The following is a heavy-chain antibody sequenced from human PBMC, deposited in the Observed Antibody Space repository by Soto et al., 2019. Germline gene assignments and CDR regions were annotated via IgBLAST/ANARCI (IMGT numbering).Heavy chain of an antibody. D-gene: IGHD3-10*01. CDR2: IIPIFGTA. V-gene: IGHV1-69*01. CDR1: GGTFSSYA. Sequence: QVQLVQSGAEVKKPGSSVKVSCTASGGTFSSYAISWVRQAPGQGLEWMGGIIPIFGTANYAQKFQGRVTITADESTSTAYMELSSLRSEDTAVYYCASKPLRYYYGSGSYYSDYYYYGMDVWGQGTTVTVSS. CDR3: ASKPLRYYYGSGSYYSDYYYYGMDV. J-gene: IGHJ6*02.